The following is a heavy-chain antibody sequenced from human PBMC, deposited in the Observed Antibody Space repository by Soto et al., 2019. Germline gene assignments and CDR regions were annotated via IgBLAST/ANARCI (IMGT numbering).Heavy chain of an antibody. J-gene: IGHJ3*02. CDR1: GYSFTTYD. CDR2: MKPHSGNT. V-gene: IGHV1-8*01. D-gene: IGHD1-20*01. Sequence: QVQLVQSGAEVKEPGASVKVSCKASGYSFTTYDINWVRQATGQGLEWMGWMKPHSGNTAYAQKFQGRVTMTRHTSISPAYMELRSLRSEDTAVSYCTRVPSVSTYAFDIWGQGTMVTVSS. CDR3: TRVPSVSTYAFDI.